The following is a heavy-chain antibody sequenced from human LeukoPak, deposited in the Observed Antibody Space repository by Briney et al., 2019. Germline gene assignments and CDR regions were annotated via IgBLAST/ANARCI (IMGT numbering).Heavy chain of an antibody. CDR2: INHSGST. V-gene: IGHV4-34*01. CDR1: GGSFSSYY. J-gene: IGHJ4*02. D-gene: IGHD5-24*01. CDR3: ATTVEMATIFDY. Sequence: SETLSLTCAVYGGSFSSYYWSWIRQPPGKGLEWIGEINHSGSTNYSPSLKSRVTISVDTSKNQFSLKLSSVTAADTAVYYCATTVEMATIFDYWGQGTLVTVSS.